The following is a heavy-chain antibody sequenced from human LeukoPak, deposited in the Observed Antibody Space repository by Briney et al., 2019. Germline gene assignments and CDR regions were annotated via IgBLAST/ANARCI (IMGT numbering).Heavy chain of an antibody. CDR3: ARSFDN. V-gene: IGHV3-74*01. Sequence: PGGSLRLSCAASGFTFSTYWMHWVRQAPGKGLVWVSRINSDGSSTTYADSVRGRFTISRDNAKNTVYLQMNSLRAEDTGVYYCARSFDNWGQGTLVTVSS. CDR2: INSDGSST. CDR1: GFTFSTYW. J-gene: IGHJ4*02.